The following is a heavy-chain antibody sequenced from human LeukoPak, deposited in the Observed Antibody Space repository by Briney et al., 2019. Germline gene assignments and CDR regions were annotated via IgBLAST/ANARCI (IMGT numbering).Heavy chain of an antibody. J-gene: IGHJ4*02. CDR2: FYYSGST. Sequence: SETLSLTCRVSGGSIDNYYWGWIRQPPGKGLEWIGYFYYSGSTNYNPSLQSRVPISVATSKTQFSLKLSSVTAADPALYYCARSGGWLLYFDYWGQGTLVTVSS. CDR1: GGSIDNYY. V-gene: IGHV4-59*13. CDR3: ARSGGWLLYFDY. D-gene: IGHD6-19*01.